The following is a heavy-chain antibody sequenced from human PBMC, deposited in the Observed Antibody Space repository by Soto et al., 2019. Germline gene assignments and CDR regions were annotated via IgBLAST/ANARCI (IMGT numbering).Heavy chain of an antibody. CDR1: GYTFTSYD. CDR3: ASSNVDIVDSDYYYYIDV. V-gene: IGHV1-8*01. D-gene: IGHD5-12*01. Sequence: ASVKVSCKASGYTFTSYDINWVRQATGQGLGWMGWMNPNSGNTGYAQKFQGRVTMTRNTSISTAYMELSSLRSEDTAVYYCASSNVDIVDSDYYYYIDVWGKGTTVTVSS. CDR2: MNPNSGNT. J-gene: IGHJ6*03.